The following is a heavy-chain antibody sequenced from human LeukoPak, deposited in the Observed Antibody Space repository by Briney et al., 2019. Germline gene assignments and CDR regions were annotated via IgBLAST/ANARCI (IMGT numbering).Heavy chain of an antibody. CDR1: GFRFSSYT. CDR2: IYYSGST. CDR3: ASQKSGGIVVVVAYYFDY. V-gene: IGHV4-39*07. Sequence: GSLRLSCAASGFRFSSYTMNWVRQAPGKGLEWIGSIYYSGSTYYNPSLKSRVTISVDTSKNQFSLKLSSVTAADTAVYYCASQKSGGIVVVVAYYFDYWGQGTLVTVSS. J-gene: IGHJ4*02. D-gene: IGHD2-15*01.